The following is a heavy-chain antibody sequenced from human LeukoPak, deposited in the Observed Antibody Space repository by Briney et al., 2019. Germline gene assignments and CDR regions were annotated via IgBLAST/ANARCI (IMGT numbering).Heavy chain of an antibody. CDR2: ISSSSTI. D-gene: IGHD3-16*01. J-gene: IGHJ5*02. Sequence: GGSLRLSCAASGFTFSSYSMNWVRQAPGKGLEWVSYISSSSTIYYADSVKGRFTISRDNAKNSLYLQMNSLRAEDTAVYYCARGGGGRPNWFDPWGQGTLVTVSS. CDR1: GFTFSSYS. V-gene: IGHV3-48*04. CDR3: ARGGGGRPNWFDP.